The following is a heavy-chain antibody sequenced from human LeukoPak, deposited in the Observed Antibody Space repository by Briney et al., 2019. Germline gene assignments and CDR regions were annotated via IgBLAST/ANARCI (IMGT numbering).Heavy chain of an antibody. CDR2: LYPGDSDS. CDR1: GYIFTTYW. CDR3: ARASRDGYNQNFDY. D-gene: IGHD5-24*01. Sequence: NRGESLKISCKASGYIFTTYWIGWVRQMPGKGLEWMGILYPGDSDSRYSPSFQGQVTISADRSISTAYLHWSSPKVSGTAMYYCARASRDGYNQNFDYWGQGTLVTVSS. J-gene: IGHJ4*02. V-gene: IGHV5-51*01.